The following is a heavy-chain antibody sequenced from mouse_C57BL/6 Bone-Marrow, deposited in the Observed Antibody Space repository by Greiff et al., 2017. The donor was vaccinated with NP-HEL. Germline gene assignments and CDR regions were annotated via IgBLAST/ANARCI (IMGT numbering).Heavy chain of an antibody. CDR3: ARRGGYDYGSSWSDWYFDV. D-gene: IGHD1-1*01. V-gene: IGHV5-12*01. Sequence: EVHLVESGGGLVQPGGSLKLSCAASGFTFSDYYMYWVRQTPEKRLEWVAYISNGGGSTYYPDTVKGRFTISRDNAKNTLYLQMSRLKSEDTAMYYCARRGGYDYGSSWSDWYFDVWGTGTTVTVSS. J-gene: IGHJ1*03. CDR2: ISNGGGST. CDR1: GFTFSDYY.